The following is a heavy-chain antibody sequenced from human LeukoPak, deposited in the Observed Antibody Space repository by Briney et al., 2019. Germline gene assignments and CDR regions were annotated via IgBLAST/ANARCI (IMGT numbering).Heavy chain of an antibody. CDR2: INPNSGGT. CDR1: GGTFSSYA. CDR3: ARVLDSPYYYYGMDV. V-gene: IGHV1-2*02. J-gene: IGHJ6*02. D-gene: IGHD2-2*03. Sequence: GASVKVSCKASGGTFSSYAISWVRQAPGQGLEWMGWINPNSGGTNYAQKFQGRVTMTRDTSISTAYMELSRLRSDDTAVYYCARVLDSPYYYYGMDVWGQGTTVTVSS.